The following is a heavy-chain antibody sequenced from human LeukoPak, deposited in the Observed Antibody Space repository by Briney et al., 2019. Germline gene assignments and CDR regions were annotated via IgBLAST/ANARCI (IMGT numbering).Heavy chain of an antibody. Sequence: PGGSLRLSCAASGFTFSTYWMSWVRQAPGKGLEWVANMKRDGSEIYYVDSVKGRFTISRDNAKNSLYLQMNSLRAEDTAVYYCARDRDYAFDYWGQGTLVTVSS. CDR3: ARDRDYAFDY. CDR2: MKRDGSEI. J-gene: IGHJ4*02. V-gene: IGHV3-7*01. CDR1: GFTFSTYW. D-gene: IGHD4-17*01.